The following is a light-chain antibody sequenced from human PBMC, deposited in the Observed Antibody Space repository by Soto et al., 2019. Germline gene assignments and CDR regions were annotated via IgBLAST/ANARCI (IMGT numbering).Light chain of an antibody. CDR3: QQYGSSGT. CDR1: QSVTNNY. CDR2: GAS. V-gene: IGKV3-20*01. J-gene: IGKJ1*01. Sequence: VFTQSPGNLSLSPGERATLSFRASQSVTNNYFAWYKQKPGQAPRLLIYGASNRATGIPDRFSGSGSGTDFTLTISRLEPEDFAVYYCQQYGSSGTFGQGTKVDI.